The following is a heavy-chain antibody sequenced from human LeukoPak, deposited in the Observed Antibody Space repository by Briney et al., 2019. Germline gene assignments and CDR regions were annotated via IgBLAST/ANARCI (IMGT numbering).Heavy chain of an antibody. V-gene: IGHV3-23*01. J-gene: IGHJ4*02. CDR2: ISHNGFET. D-gene: IGHD3-10*01. CDR1: GFTFYNYA. CDR3: VIRPPFPAVRGATVDY. Sequence: GGSLRLSCAASGFTFYNYAMSWVRQAPGKGLEWVSAISHNGFETFYADSVKGRFTISRDNSRSTLYLQMNRLRAEDTAVYYCVIRPPFPAVRGATVDYWGQGTLVTVSS.